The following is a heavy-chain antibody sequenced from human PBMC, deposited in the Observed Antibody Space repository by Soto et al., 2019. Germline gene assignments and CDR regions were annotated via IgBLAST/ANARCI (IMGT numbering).Heavy chain of an antibody. V-gene: IGHV3-21*01. J-gene: IGHJ4*02. CDR1: GFTFSSYS. CDR2: ISSSSSYI. D-gene: IGHD2-21*01. Sequence: EVQLVESGGGLVKPGGSLRLSCAASGFTFSSYSMNWVRQAPGKGLELVSSISSSSSYIYYADSVKGRFTISRDNAKNSLSLQMNSLRAEDTAVYYCARGVGGDTYYFDYWGQGTLVTVSS. CDR3: ARGVGGDTYYFDY.